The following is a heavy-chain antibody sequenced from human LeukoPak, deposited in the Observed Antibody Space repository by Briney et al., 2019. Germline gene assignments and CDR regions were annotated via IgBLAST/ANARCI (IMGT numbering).Heavy chain of an antibody. CDR1: GLTFSSYA. V-gene: IGHV3-23*01. J-gene: IGHJ4*02. D-gene: IGHD6-13*01. CDR3: AKDRPGYSSSWFDY. Sequence: GGSLRLSCAASGLTFSSYAMSWVRQAPGKGLEWVSAISGSGGSTYYADSVKGRFTISRDNSKNTLYLQMNSLRAEDTAVCYCAKDRPGYSSSWFDYWGQGTLVTVSS. CDR2: ISGSGGST.